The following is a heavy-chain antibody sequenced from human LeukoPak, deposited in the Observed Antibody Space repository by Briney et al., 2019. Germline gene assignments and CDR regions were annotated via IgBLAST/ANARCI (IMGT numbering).Heavy chain of an antibody. CDR1: GGSISSSNYY. V-gene: IGHV4-39*01. D-gene: IGHD1-1*01. Sequence: SETLSLTCTVSGGSISSSNYYWGWIRQPPGKGLEWIGSIDYSGSTYQNPPLKSRVTISVDTSKNQFSLSLSSVTAADTAVYYSARHRRDQELELFDYWGQGTLVTVSS. CDR3: ARHRRDQELELFDY. J-gene: IGHJ4*02. CDR2: IDYSGST.